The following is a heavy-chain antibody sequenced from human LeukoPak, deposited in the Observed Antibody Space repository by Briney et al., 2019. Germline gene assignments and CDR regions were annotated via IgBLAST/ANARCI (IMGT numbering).Heavy chain of an antibody. J-gene: IGHJ4*02. CDR2: IYYSGST. D-gene: IGHD6-6*01. CDR3: AGDIAARSRFDY. V-gene: IGHV4-31*03. Sequence: PSQTLSLTCTVSGGSISSGGYYWSRIRQHPGKGLEWIGYIYYSGSTYYNPSLKRRVTISVDTSKNQFSLKLSSVTAADTAVYYCAGDIAARSRFDYWGQGTLVTVSS. CDR1: GGSISSGGYY.